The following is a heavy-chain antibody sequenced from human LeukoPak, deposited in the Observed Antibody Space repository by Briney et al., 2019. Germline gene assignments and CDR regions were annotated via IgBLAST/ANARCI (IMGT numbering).Heavy chain of an antibody. CDR1: GGSISSYY. D-gene: IGHD3-3*01. Sequence: SETLSLTCTVSGGSISSYYWSWLRQPPGKGLEWIGYIYYSGSTNYNPSLKSRVTISVDTSKNQFSLKLSSVTAADTAVYYCARASNDFWSGTIYYYYYMDVWGKGTTVTVSS. J-gene: IGHJ6*03. V-gene: IGHV4-59*01. CDR2: IYYSGST. CDR3: ARASNDFWSGTIYYYYYMDV.